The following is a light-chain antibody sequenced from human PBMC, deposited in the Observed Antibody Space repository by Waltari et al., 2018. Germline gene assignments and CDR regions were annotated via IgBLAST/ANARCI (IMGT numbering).Light chain of an antibody. CDR1: TSAVGGHNH. CDR2: DVS. J-gene: IGLJ3*02. V-gene: IGLV2-14*03. CDR3: HSFTSSTTWV. Sequence: QSALPQPASVSVSLGQSLTISCPGTTSAVGGHNHVSWYQHHPGKAPKLIIHDVSERPAAVPHRFSGSKSGNTAALTISGLQADDETEYYCHSFTSSTTWVFCGGTKVTVL.